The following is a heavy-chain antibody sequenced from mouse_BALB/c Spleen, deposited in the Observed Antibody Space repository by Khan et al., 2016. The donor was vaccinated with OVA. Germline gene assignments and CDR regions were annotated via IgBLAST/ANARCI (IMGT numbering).Heavy chain of an antibody. CDR1: GFSLTSYG. J-gene: IGHJ4*01. Sequence: QVQLKESGPGLVAPSQSLSITCTVSGFSLTSYGVNWVRQPPGKGLEWLGVIWGDGSTNYHSTLMSRLSISKDNSQSQVFLKLSSLQIDDTATYYYAKWGTANYYAMDYWGQGTSVTVSS. CDR3: AKWGTANYYAMDY. V-gene: IGHV2-3*01. D-gene: IGHD1-2*01. CDR2: IWGDGST.